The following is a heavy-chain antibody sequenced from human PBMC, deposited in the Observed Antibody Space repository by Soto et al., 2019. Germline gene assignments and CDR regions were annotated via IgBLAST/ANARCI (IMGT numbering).Heavy chain of an antibody. CDR2: IYHSGST. V-gene: IGHV4-4*02. Sequence: QVQLQESGPGLVKPSGTLSLTCAVSGGSISSSNWWSWVRQPPGKGLEWIGEIYHSGSTNYNPSLTSRVTISVAKSKNQFSLKLSSVPAADTAVYYCARVSVAGTRFDYWGQGTLVTVSS. D-gene: IGHD6-19*01. CDR3: ARVSVAGTRFDY. J-gene: IGHJ4*02. CDR1: GGSISSSNW.